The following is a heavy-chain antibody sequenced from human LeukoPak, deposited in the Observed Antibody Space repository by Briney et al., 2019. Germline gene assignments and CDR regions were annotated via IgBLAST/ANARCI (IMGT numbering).Heavy chain of an antibody. CDR3: AKDLGRYDFFDY. D-gene: IGHD3/OR15-3a*01. V-gene: IGHV3-11*05. Sequence: PGGSLRLSCVASGFTFSDYSMAWVRQAPGKGLAWVSYISGTSDYTNYADSVKGRFTISRDNAKNSLYLQMNSLRAEDTAVYYCAKDLGRYDFFDYWGQGTLVTVSS. CDR2: ISGTSDYT. J-gene: IGHJ4*02. CDR1: GFTFSDYS.